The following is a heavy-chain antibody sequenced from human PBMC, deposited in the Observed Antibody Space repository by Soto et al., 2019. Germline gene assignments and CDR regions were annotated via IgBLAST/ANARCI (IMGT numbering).Heavy chain of an antibody. CDR1: GFSFTGYY. J-gene: IGHJ5*02. V-gene: IGHV1-2*02. CDR2: INAHSGGT. Sequence: VKVSCKASGFSFTGYYIHWLRQAPGQGLEWMGWINAHSGGTEYAQKFQGRVTLTRDTSIATAYLTLTSLTSDDTALYYCAKDLTRQLAYWLDPWGQGTQVTVSS. D-gene: IGHD6-6*01. CDR3: AKDLTRQLAYWLDP.